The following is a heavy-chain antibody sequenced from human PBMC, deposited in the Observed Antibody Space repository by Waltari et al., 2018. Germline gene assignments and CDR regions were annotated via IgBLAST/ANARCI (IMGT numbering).Heavy chain of an antibody. Sequence: QVQLQESGPGLVKPSETLSLTCTVSGYSISSGYYWGWIRQPPGKGLEWIGSIYHSGSTSYNPSLKSRVTISVDTSKNQFSLKLSSVTAADTAVYYCAREFTNDYWGQGTLVTVSS. CDR1: GYSISSGYY. J-gene: IGHJ4*02. V-gene: IGHV4-38-2*02. CDR3: AREFTNDY. CDR2: IYHSGST. D-gene: IGHD2-8*01.